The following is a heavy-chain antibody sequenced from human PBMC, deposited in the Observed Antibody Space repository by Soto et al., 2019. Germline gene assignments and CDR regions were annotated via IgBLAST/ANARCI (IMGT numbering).Heavy chain of an antibody. Sequence: QVQLVQSGAEVKQPGSSVKVSCKASGVTFNNSTVNWVRQAPGQGLEWMGRFTPILGVANNAQKFQGRLTLSVEKSTSTAYMELSRLRSGATAVYYCARPSTTATGGVEHWGQGTLVIVSS. CDR1: GVTFNNST. J-gene: IGHJ4*02. CDR2: FTPILGVA. D-gene: IGHD2-8*02. V-gene: IGHV1-69*02. CDR3: ARPSTTATGGVEH.